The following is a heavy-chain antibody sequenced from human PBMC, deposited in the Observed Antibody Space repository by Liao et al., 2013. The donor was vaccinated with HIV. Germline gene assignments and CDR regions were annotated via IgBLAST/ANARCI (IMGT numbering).Heavy chain of an antibody. Sequence: VQLQESGPGPVKPSETLSLTCTVSGGSINNYYWSWIRQPAGKGLEWIGRMYSSGSSNYSPSLKSRVTMSVDTSKNQFSLKLTSVTAADTAVYYCARDSTGDRAFDIWGHGTMVTVSS. D-gene: IGHD2-2*01. J-gene: IGHJ3*02. V-gene: IGHV4-4*07. CDR2: MYSSGSS. CDR1: GGSINNYY. CDR3: ARDSTGDRAFDI.